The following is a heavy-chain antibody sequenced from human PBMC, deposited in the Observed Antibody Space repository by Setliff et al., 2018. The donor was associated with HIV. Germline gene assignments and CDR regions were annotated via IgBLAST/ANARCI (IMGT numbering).Heavy chain of an antibody. J-gene: IGHJ4*02. D-gene: IGHD5-12*01. CDR1: GFTFGDYA. V-gene: IGHV3-49*04. Sequence: PGGSLRLSCTTSGFTFGDYAMSWVRQAPGKGLEWVGFIRSKPYGETTHYASSVKGRFTSSRDNSKSIAYLQMNSLKTEDTAIYYCEKQGRGYSGYDSYFDSWGQGTLVTVSS. CDR2: IRSKPYGETT. CDR3: EKQGRGYSGYDSYFDS.